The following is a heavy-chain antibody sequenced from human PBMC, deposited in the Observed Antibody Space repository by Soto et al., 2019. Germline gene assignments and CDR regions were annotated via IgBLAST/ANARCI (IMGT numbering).Heavy chain of an antibody. Sequence: SETLSLTCTVSGGSISSSSYYWGWIRQPPGKGLEWIGSIYYSGSTYYNPSLKSRVTISVDTSKNQFSLKLSSVTAADTAVYYCARHVDGYSHFDYWGQGTLVTVSS. D-gene: IGHD5-18*01. CDR2: IYYSGST. CDR1: GGSISSSSYY. CDR3: ARHVDGYSHFDY. V-gene: IGHV4-39*01. J-gene: IGHJ4*02.